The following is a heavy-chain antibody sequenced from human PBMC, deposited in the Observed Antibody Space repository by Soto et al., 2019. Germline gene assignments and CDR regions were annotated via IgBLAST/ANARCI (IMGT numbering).Heavy chain of an antibody. Sequence: SVKVSCKASGGTFSSYAISWVRQAPGQGLEWMGGIIPIFGTANYAQKFQGRVTITADESTSTAYMELSSLRSEDTAVYYCASTIFGVVIIAGYYYYGMDVWGQGTTVTVSS. CDR2: IIPIFGTA. CDR1: GGTFSSYA. CDR3: ASTIFGVVIIAGYYYYGMDV. V-gene: IGHV1-69*13. J-gene: IGHJ6*02. D-gene: IGHD3-3*01.